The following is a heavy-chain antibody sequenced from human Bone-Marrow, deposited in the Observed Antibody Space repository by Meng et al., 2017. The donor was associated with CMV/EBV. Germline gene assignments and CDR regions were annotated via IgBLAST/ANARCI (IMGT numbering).Heavy chain of an antibody. V-gene: IGHV3-53*01. Sequence: GGSLRLSCAASGFTVSSNYMSWVRQAPGKGLEWVSVIYSGGSTYYADSVKGRFTISRDNAKNSLYLQMNSLRAEDTALYYCARDRVGSYPDYWGQGTLVTVSS. CDR1: GFTVSSNY. CDR2: IYSGGST. D-gene: IGHD1-26*01. CDR3: ARDRVGSYPDY. J-gene: IGHJ4*02.